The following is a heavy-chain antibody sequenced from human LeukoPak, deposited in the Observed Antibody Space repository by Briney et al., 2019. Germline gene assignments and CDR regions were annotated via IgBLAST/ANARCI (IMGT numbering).Heavy chain of an antibody. D-gene: IGHD4-11*01. Sequence: EGTLRLSCSASGFTFTTYGMNWVRQAPGKGLEWVSGIGGSGTRTYYADSVKGRFTISRDNSKNTLYLQMNSLRAEDTAVYYCARPAATTYYYYYMDVWGKGTTVTVSS. V-gene: IGHV3-23*01. CDR3: ARPAATTYYYYYMDV. J-gene: IGHJ6*03. CDR1: GFTFTTYG. CDR2: IGGSGTRT.